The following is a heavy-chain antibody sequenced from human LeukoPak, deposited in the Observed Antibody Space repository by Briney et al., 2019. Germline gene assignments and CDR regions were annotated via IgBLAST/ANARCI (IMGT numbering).Heavy chain of an antibody. Sequence: PGGSLRLSCAASGFTFSSYAMSWVRQAPGKGLEWVSAISGSGGSTYYADSVKGRFTISRDNSKNTPYLQMNSLRAEDTAVYYCAKDRGYSYGYFDYWGQGTLVTVSS. V-gene: IGHV3-23*01. D-gene: IGHD5-18*01. CDR1: GFTFSSYA. CDR2: ISGSGGST. J-gene: IGHJ4*02. CDR3: AKDRGYSYGYFDY.